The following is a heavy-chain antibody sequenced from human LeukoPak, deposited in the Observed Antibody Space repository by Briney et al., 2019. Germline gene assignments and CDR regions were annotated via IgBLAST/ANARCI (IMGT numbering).Heavy chain of an antibody. CDR2: IYSGGST. CDR1: GFTVSGNY. J-gene: IGHJ6*02. Sequence: GGSLGLSCAASGFTVSGNYMSWVRQAPGKGLEWVSVIYSGGSTYYADSVKGRFTISRDNSKNTLYLQMNSLRAEDTAVYYCARDLGDYDYYYYGMDVWGQGTTVTVSS. D-gene: IGHD4-17*01. CDR3: ARDLGDYDYYYYGMDV. V-gene: IGHV3-53*01.